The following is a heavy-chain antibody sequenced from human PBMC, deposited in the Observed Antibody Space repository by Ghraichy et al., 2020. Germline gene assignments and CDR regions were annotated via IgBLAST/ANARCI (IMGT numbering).Heavy chain of an antibody. Sequence: ASVKVSCKASGYTFTAYYIHWVRQAPGQGLEWMGRINPNNGDTNYAQKFQGRVTMTSDASISTAYMELSKLRSDDTAVYYCATDYSNPTWGQGTLVTVSS. J-gene: IGHJ4*02. CDR3: ATDYSNPT. V-gene: IGHV1-2*06. CDR2: INPNNGDT. CDR1: GYTFTAYY. D-gene: IGHD4-11*01.